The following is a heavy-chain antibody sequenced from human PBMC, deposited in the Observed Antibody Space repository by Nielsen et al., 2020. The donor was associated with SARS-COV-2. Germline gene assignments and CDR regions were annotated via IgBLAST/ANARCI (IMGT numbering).Heavy chain of an antibody. CDR3: ARHLRGYIDY. V-gene: IGHV1-3*04. CDR2: INTGNGNT. CDR1: GYSFTNHA. Sequence: ASVKVSCKASGYSFTNHAMHWVRQAPGQRLEWMGWINTGNGNTKYSQKFQGRVTITRDTSASTAYMELSSLRSEDTAVYYCARHLRGYIDYWGQGTLVTVSS. J-gene: IGHJ4*02.